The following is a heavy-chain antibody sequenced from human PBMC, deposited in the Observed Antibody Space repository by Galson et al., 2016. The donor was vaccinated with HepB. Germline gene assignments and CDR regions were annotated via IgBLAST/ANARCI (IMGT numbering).Heavy chain of an antibody. J-gene: IGHJ3*02. CDR2: ISYDGSMN. D-gene: IGHD6-19*01. CDR3: ATEGAVAGSDAFDM. Sequence: SLRLSCAASRFTLNNFVMHWVRQAPGKGLEWVTLISYDGSMNWHADSVKGRFTISRDNSKNTVYLQMNSLRAEDTAVYYCATEGAVAGSDAFDMWGQGTMVTVSS. CDR1: RFTLNNFV. V-gene: IGHV3-30-3*01.